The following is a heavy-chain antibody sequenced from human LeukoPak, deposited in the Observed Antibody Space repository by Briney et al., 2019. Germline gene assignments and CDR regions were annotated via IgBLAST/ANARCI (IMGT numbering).Heavy chain of an antibody. V-gene: IGHV3-53*01. CDR1: GFTVSSNY. CDR3: ARVPVASWIQLDS. J-gene: IGHJ4*02. CDR2: IYSGGST. Sequence: PGGSLRLSCAASGFTVSSNYMSWVRQAPGEGLEWVSIIYSGGSTYFADSVKGRFTISRDNSKNTLYLQMNSLRAEDTALYYCARVPVASWIQLDSWGQGTLVTVSS. D-gene: IGHD6-13*01.